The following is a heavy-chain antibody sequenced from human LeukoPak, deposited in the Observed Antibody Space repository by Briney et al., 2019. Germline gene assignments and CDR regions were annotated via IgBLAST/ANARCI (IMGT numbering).Heavy chain of an antibody. CDR3: AREVQRPNFFDY. CDR2: IPHDGTTK. CDR1: GFTFSSYA. Sequence: PGGSLRLSCAASGFTFSSYAMHWVRQAPGKGLEWVAVIPHDGTTKYYTDSVKGRFTISRDNSRNTLYLQMNSLRAEDTAVFYCAREVQRPNFFDYWGQGTLVTVSS. J-gene: IGHJ4*02. V-gene: IGHV3-30-3*01. D-gene: IGHD1-1*01.